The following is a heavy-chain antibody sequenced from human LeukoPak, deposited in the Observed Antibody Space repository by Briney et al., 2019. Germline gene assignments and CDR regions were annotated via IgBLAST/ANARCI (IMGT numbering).Heavy chain of an antibody. D-gene: IGHD5-12*01. CDR1: GFSLSTRGMC. CDR3: ALAPRRDGYNFVNYFDY. CDR2: IDWDDDK. V-gene: IGHV2-70*11. Sequence: SGPALVKPTQTLKLTCTFSGFSLSTRGMCVHWIRQPPGKALEWLSRIDWDDDKHYSTSLKTRLSISKDTSKNQVDLTMTNMDPVDTATYYCALAPRRDGYNFVNYFDYWGQGALVTVSS. J-gene: IGHJ4*02.